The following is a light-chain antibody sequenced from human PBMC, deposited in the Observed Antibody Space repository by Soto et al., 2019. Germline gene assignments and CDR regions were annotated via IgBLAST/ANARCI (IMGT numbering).Light chain of an antibody. J-gene: IGLJ1*01. CDR2: DVS. CDR1: SSDVGGYNY. V-gene: IGLV2-14*01. CDR3: CSYTTSNTRQIV. Sequence: QSVLTQPASVSGSPGQLITISCTGTSSDVGGYNYVSWYQQQPGKAPKFMIYDVSNRPSGVSNRFSGSKSGNTASLTISGLQAEDEADYYCCSYTTSNTRQIVFGTGTKLTVL.